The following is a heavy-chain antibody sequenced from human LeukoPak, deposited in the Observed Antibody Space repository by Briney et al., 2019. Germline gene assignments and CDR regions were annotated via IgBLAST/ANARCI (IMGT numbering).Heavy chain of an antibody. Sequence: SETLSLTCTVSGGSISSYYWSWIRQPPGKGLQWTGYIHNSGSTDSNASLKSRVAVSIDTSKNQFSLKLSSVTAADTAIYYCARRGEHSGSLRGWYFDLWGRGTLVTVSS. V-gene: IGHV4-59*08. D-gene: IGHD6-19*01. CDR1: GGSISSYY. CDR3: ARRGEHSGSLRGWYFDL. CDR2: IHNSGST. J-gene: IGHJ2*01.